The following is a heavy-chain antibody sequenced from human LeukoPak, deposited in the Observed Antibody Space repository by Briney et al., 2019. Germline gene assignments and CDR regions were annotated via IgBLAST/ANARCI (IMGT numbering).Heavy chain of an antibody. J-gene: IGHJ4*02. CDR3: ARGGYSGSYYRFS. V-gene: IGHV3-74*01. CDR2: TRKDGSDT. D-gene: IGHD6-25*01. Sequence: GVSLRLSCAASGFTFSDYWTLWVRQGPGRGPEWLSRTRKDGSDTFYADGGKGRFTASRDNAKNSVYIQALNEIPTATAVYYCARGGYSGSYYRFSWGQGTVVTVAS. CDR1: GFTFSDYW.